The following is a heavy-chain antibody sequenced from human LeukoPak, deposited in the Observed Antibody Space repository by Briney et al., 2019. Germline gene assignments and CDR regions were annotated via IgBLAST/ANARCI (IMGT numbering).Heavy chain of an antibody. V-gene: IGHV4-61*02. CDR1: GGSISSGSYY. D-gene: IGHD4-17*01. J-gene: IGHJ1*01. CDR2: IYTSGST. Sequence: SQTLSLTCTVSGGSISSGSYYWNWIRQPAGKGLEWIGRIYTSGSTNYNPSLKNRVTISVDTSKNQFSLKLSSVTAADTAVYYCARGWTGGDYPWPHWGQGTLVTVSS. CDR3: ARGWTGGDYPWPH.